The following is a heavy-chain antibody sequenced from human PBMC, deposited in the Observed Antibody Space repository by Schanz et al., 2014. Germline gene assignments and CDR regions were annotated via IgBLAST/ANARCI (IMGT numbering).Heavy chain of an antibody. V-gene: IGHV3-7*01. Sequence: MDWPGGSLRLSCAASGFSFNNYWMTWFRQAPGKGLEWVANIIHDGSEKFYVDSVKGRFTISRDNAKNSLYLQMDALRAEDTAVYSCARDLRTSRQSYYDHWGQGTLVTVSA. CDR1: GFSFNNYW. J-gene: IGHJ4*02. CDR3: ARDLRTSRQSYYDH. CDR2: IIHDGSEK. D-gene: IGHD6-13*01.